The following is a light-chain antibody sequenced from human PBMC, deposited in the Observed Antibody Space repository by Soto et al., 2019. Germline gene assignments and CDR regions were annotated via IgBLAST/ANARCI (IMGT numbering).Light chain of an antibody. J-gene: IGLJ2*01. V-gene: IGLV6-57*01. CDR2: EDD. CDR1: SGSIASSY. Sequence: NFMLTQPHSVSESPGKTVTISCTRSSGSIASSYVQWYQLRPGSSPTTVIYEDDQRTAGVPDRFSGSVDTSPNSASLTISGLQTEDEADYFCQSYDTSLLIFGGGTKVTVL. CDR3: QSYDTSLLI.